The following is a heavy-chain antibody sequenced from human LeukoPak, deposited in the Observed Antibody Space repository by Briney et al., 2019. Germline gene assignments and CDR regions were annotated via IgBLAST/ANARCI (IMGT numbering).Heavy chain of an antibody. CDR2: IYYSGST. CDR3: ARHDGYPYYYYYYMDV. J-gene: IGHJ6*03. V-gene: IGHV4-39*01. D-gene: IGHD5-18*01. CDR1: GGSISSSSYY. Sequence: SETLSLTCTVSGGSISSSSYYWGWIRQPPGKGLEWIGSIYYSGSTYYNPSLKSRVTISVDTSKNQFSLKLSSVTAADTAVYYCARHDGYPYYYYYYMDVWGKGTTVTVSS.